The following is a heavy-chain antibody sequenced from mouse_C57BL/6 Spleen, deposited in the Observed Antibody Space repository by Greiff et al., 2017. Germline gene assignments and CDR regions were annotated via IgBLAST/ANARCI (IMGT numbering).Heavy chain of an antibody. V-gene: IGHV3-6*01. J-gene: IGHJ2*01. CDR1: GYSITSGYY. CDR3: ARVDDGYYVPDY. Sequence: VQLQQSGPGLVKPSQSLSLTCSVTGYSITSGYYWNWIRQFPGNKLEWMGYISYDGSNNYNPSLKDRISITRDTSKNQFFLKLNSVTTEDTATYYCARVDDGYYVPDYWGQGTTLTVSS. CDR2: ISYDGSN. D-gene: IGHD2-3*01.